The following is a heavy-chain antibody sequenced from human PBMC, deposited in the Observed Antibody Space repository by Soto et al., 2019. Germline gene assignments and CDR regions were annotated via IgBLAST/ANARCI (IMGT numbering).Heavy chain of an antibody. CDR1: GASISSDDYY. CDR3: AREVNNYYGMDV. V-gene: IGHV4-30-4*01. CDR2: ISYSGST. Sequence: GPGQTSETLSLTCSISGASISSDDYYWSWFRQPPGKGLEWIGYISYSGSTYYNPSLKSRITISVDTSKTQFSLILSSVTAADTAVFYCAREVNNYYGMDVWGQGTTVTVSS. J-gene: IGHJ6*02.